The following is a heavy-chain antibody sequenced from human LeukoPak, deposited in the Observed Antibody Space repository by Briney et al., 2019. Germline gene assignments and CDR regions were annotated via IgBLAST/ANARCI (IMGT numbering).Heavy chain of an antibody. D-gene: IGHD3-16*01. J-gene: IGHJ3*02. CDR3: AKKIGGVYAFDI. Sequence: PGGSLRLSCAASGFTFSYYTMNWVRQAPGKGLDWVSYISSSSSTIYHADSVKGRFTISRDNSKNTLYLQMSSLRAEDTAVYYCAKKIGGVYAFDIWGQGTMVTVSS. CDR1: GFTFSYYT. CDR2: ISSSSSTI. V-gene: IGHV3-48*01.